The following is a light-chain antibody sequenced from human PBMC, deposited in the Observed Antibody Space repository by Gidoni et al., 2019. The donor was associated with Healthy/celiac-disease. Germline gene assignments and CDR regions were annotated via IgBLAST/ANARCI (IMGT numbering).Light chain of an antibody. Sequence: DIQMTKSPSTLSASVGDKVTITCRASQSISSWVAWYQQNPGQAPKLLIYTASSLASVVPSRFSGSGSGTVFTLTISSLQPDDFATYYCQQYNSYSYTFGQGTKLEIK. V-gene: IGKV1-5*03. CDR2: TAS. J-gene: IGKJ2*01. CDR3: QQYNSYSYT. CDR1: QSISSW.